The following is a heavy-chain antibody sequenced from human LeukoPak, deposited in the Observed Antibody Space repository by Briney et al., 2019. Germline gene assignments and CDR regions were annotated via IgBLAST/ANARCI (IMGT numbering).Heavy chain of an antibody. D-gene: IGHD2-2*01. CDR3: ARGSVVAANFDI. CDR2: IKPDGSEG. J-gene: IGHJ4*02. CDR1: GFTFSSYW. V-gene: IGHV3-7*04. Sequence: PGGSLRLSCAASGFTFSSYWMSWVRQAPGKEPEWVANIKPDGSEGSSVDSVKGRFTISRDNARSSLYLQMNSLRSEDTAVYYCARGSVVAANFDIWGQGTLVTVSS.